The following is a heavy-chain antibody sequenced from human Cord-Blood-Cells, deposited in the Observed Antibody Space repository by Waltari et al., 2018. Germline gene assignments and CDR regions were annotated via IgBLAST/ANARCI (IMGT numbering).Heavy chain of an antibody. J-gene: IGHJ3*02. CDR2: IIPIVGTA. V-gene: IGHV1-69*12. Sequence: QVQLVQSGAEVKKPGSSVKVSCKASGGTFSSYAISWVRQAPGQGLEWMGGIIPIVGTANYAQKCQGRVTITADESTSTAYMELSSLRSEDTAVYYCARPGVPAALSDAFDIWGQGTMVTVSS. D-gene: IGHD2-2*01. CDR1: GGTFSSYA. CDR3: ARPGVPAALSDAFDI.